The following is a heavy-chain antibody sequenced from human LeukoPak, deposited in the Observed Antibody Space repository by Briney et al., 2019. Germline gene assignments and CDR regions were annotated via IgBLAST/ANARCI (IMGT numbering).Heavy chain of an antibody. D-gene: IGHD3-10*01. Sequence: GGSLRISCAASGFTFSTNWMHWVRQPAGKGLVWVSAINSEGSNTKYADSVKGRFTISRDNAKNTPYLEMNRLRAEDTAIYYCVRGSSPFGTFGVFWGQGTLVTVSS. J-gene: IGHJ4*02. CDR3: VRGSSPFGTFGVF. V-gene: IGHV3-74*01. CDR1: GFTFSTNW. CDR2: INSEGSNT.